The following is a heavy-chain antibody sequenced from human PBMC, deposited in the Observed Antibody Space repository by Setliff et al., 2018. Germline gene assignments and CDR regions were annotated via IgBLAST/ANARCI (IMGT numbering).Heavy chain of an antibody. CDR1: GDSISSRRNY. CDR3: ARASLDSSGYLYYYYYYMDV. D-gene: IGHD3-22*01. V-gene: IGHV4-61*09. J-gene: IGHJ6*03. CDR2: IYTSWST. Sequence: SETLSLTCTVSGDSISSRRNYWGWFRQPAGKELEWIGQIYTSWSTNYNPSLKSRVTISLDTSKNQFSLSLTSVTAEDTAVYYCARASLDSSGYLYYYYYYMDVWGKGTTVTVSS.